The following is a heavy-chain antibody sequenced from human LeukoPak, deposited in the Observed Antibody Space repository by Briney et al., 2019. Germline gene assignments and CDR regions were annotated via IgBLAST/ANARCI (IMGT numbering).Heavy chain of an antibody. J-gene: IGHJ4*02. CDR1: GFTFSSYW. Sequence: GGSLRLSCAASGFTFSSYWMSWVRQAPGKGLEWVANIKQDGSEKYYVDSVKGRFTISRDNAKNSLYLQMNSLRAEDTAVYYCARDRRQWPEQTMDLNDYWGQGTLVTVSS. CDR3: ARDRRQWPEQTMDLNDY. CDR2: IKQDGSEK. D-gene: IGHD6-19*01. V-gene: IGHV3-7*01.